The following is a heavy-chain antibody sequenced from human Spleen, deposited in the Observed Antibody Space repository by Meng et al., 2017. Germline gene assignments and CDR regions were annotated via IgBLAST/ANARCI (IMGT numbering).Heavy chain of an antibody. CDR2: IKTYNGKT. V-gene: IGHV1-18*01. CDR1: VYTLASDG. J-gene: IGHJ4*02. CDR3: ATRGNPYLNC. Sequence: GHVVRAGAEVKKPGAWAMVPWQSSVYTLASDGFSWVRQAPGQGLEWLGWIKTYNGKTDYAQKFQGRITMTTDTFTSTAYMELRNLRSDDTAVYYCATRGNPYLNCWGQGTLVTVSS.